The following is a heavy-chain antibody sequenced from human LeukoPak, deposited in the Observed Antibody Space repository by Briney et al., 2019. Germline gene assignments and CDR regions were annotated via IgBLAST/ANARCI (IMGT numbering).Heavy chain of an antibody. CDR3: ARDSSSPYYYGMDV. J-gene: IGHJ6*02. V-gene: IGHV3-48*03. Sequence: PGGSLRLSCAASGFTFSSYEMNWVRQAPGKGLEWVSYISSRGSTIYYADSVKGRFTISRDNAKNSLYLQMNSLRAEDTAVYYCARDSSSPYYYGMDVWGQGTTVTVSS. D-gene: IGHD6-13*01. CDR2: ISSRGSTI. CDR1: GFTFSSYE.